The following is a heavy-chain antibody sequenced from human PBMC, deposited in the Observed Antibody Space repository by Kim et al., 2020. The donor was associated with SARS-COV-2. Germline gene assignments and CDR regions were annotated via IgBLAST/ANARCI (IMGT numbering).Heavy chain of an antibody. J-gene: IGHJ6*02. Sequence: VKGRFTISRDNSTNTLYLQMNSLRAEDTAVYYCARDDYYDSSGYSGGMDVWGQGTTVTVSS. V-gene: IGHV3-30*07. D-gene: IGHD3-22*01. CDR3: ARDDYYDSSGYSGGMDV.